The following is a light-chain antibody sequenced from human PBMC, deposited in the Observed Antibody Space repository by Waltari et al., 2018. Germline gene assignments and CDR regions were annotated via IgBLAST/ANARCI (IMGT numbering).Light chain of an antibody. Sequence: SYELTQPPSVSVSPGQTATITCSGDALPKKYAYWYQQKSGQDPVLVIYEDTKRPSGIPERFSGSSSGTTATLTISGAQVEDEADYYCYSKDSSGNHRVFGGGTKLTVL. CDR1: ALPKKY. J-gene: IGLJ2*01. CDR2: EDT. CDR3: YSKDSSGNHRV. V-gene: IGLV3-10*01.